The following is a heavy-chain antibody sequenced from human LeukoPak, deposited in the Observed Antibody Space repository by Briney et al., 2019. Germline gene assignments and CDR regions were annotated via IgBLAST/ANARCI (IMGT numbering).Heavy chain of an antibody. D-gene: IGHD1-26*01. Sequence: ASVKVSCMASGYTFTGYYMHWVRQAPGQGLEWMGWINPNSGGTNYAQRFQGRVTMTRDTSISTAYMELSRLRSDDTAVYYCAREVVGATTLDYWGQGTLVTVS. CDR3: AREVVGATTLDY. V-gene: IGHV1-2*02. CDR2: INPNSGGT. CDR1: GYTFTGYY. J-gene: IGHJ4*02.